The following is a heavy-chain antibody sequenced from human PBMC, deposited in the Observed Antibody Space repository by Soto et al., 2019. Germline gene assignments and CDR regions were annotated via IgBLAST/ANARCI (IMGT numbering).Heavy chain of an antibody. Sequence: XETLSLSCAVAGDYTSNGYYWAWIRQPPGMGLDWIGSIFHGGTTHYNPSLKSRVIMSVDTSKNQFSLRLNSVTAADTAVYYCARDVDWFDPWGRGTLVTVSS. J-gene: IGHJ5*02. CDR2: IFHGGTT. CDR3: ARDVDWFDP. CDR1: GDYTSNGYY. V-gene: IGHV4-38-2*02.